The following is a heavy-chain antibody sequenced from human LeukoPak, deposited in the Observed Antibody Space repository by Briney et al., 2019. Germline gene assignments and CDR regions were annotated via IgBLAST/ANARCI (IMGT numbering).Heavy chain of an antibody. CDR1: GFTFSNYW. V-gene: IGHV3-74*01. Sequence: PRRSLSLSCAASGFTFSNYWMHWVRQAPGKGRVWVSRINSDGINTSYADSVKGRFTISRDNAKNTLNLQMNSLRAEDTAVYYCARDLGQYYDTSDNWFDPWGQGTLVTVSS. CDR2: INSDGINT. J-gene: IGHJ5*02. CDR3: ARDLGQYYDTSDNWFDP. D-gene: IGHD3-22*01.